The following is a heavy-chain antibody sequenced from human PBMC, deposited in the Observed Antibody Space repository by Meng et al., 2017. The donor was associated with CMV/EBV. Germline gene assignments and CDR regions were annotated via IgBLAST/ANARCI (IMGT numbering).Heavy chain of an antibody. CDR3: ARVKEQLVRGGVDY. J-gene: IGHJ4*02. D-gene: IGHD6-6*01. CDR2: IKQDGSEK. Sequence: GESLKISCAASGFTFSSYWMSWVRQAPGKGLEWVANIKQDGSEKYYVDSVKGRFTISRDNAKNSPYLQMNSLRAEDTAVYYCARVKEQLVRGGVDYWGQGTLVTVSS. CDR1: GFTFSSYW. V-gene: IGHV3-7*01.